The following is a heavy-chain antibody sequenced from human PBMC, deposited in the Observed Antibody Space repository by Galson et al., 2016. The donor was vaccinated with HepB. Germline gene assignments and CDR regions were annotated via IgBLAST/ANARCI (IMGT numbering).Heavy chain of an antibody. Sequence: CAISGDSVSSKTSAWNWIRQSPSRGLEWLGRTYYRSKWYFDYVESMKGRITINPDTSKNQFSLHLNSVTPGDTAIYFCARVYGINNNKGMDVWGQGTTVTVSS. V-gene: IGHV6-1*01. CDR3: ARVYGINNNKGMDV. CDR2: TYYRSKWYF. D-gene: IGHD1-14*01. CDR1: GDSVSSKTSA. J-gene: IGHJ6*02.